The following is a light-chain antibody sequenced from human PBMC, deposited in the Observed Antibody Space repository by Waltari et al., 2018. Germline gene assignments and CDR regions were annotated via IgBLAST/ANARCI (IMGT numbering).Light chain of an antibody. CDR3: HQYNNWPPYT. V-gene: IGKV3-15*01. J-gene: IGKJ2*01. CDR1: QNVNSN. CDR2: GAS. Sequence: EVVMTQSPATLSVSPGERATLSCRASQNVNSNLAWYQQKPGQAPRLLIHGASSTAPGIPARFSGSGSGTDFTLTISSLQSEDFAVYYCHQYNNWPPYTFGQGTKLEIK.